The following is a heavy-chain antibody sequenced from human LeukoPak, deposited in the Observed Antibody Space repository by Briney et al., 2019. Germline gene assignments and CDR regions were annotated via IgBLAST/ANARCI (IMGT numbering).Heavy chain of an antibody. CDR1: GFSFSSYG. Sequence: GGSLRLSCAASGFSFSSYGMHWVRQAPGKGLEWVAVISYDGTSNYYADSVKGRYTISRDNSKNTLYLQMNSLRTEDTAVYYCAKGLLGYCSTSTCYPFDYWGQGTLVTVYS. D-gene: IGHD2-2*01. CDR3: AKGLLGYCSTSTCYPFDY. CDR2: ISYDGTSN. J-gene: IGHJ4*02. V-gene: IGHV3-30*18.